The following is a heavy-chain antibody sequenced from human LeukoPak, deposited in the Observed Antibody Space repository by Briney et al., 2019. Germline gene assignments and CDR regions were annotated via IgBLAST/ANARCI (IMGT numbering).Heavy chain of an antibody. D-gene: IGHD6-13*01. CDR3: ARIARSDFDC. V-gene: IGHV4-39*01. J-gene: IGHJ4*02. Sequence: SETLSLTCTVSGGSISSSSYYWGWIRQPPGKGLEWIGSIYYSGNTHYNPSLNSRVTISVDTSKNQFSLKLSSVTAADTALYYCARIARSDFDCWGQGTLVTVSS. CDR1: GGSISSSSYY. CDR2: IYYSGNT.